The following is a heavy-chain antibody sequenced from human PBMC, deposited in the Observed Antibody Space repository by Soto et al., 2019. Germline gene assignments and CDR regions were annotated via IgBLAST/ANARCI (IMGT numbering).Heavy chain of an antibody. V-gene: IGHV3-73*01. D-gene: IGHD6-13*01. CDR1: GFTFSGSA. J-gene: IGHJ4*02. Sequence: EVQLVESGGGLVQPGGSLKLSCAASGFTFSGSAMHWVRQASGKGLEWVGRIRSKANSYATAYAASVKGRFTISRDDSKTTAYLQMNSLKTEDTDVYYCTSLGGGQPDSLISSSWSFDYWGQGTLVTVSS. CDR2: IRSKANSYAT. CDR3: TSLGGGQPDSLISSSWSFDY.